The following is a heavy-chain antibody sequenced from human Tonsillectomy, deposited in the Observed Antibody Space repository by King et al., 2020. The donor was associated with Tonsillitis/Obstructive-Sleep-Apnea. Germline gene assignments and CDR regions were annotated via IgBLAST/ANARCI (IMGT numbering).Heavy chain of an antibody. D-gene: IGHD6-6*01. J-gene: IGHJ4*02. CDR2: MSYDGSTK. Sequence: VQLVQSGGGVVQPGRSLRLSCAASGFTLSDYAMHWVRQAPGKGLQRVAVMSYDGSTKYYADSVKGRFTIASDKSKNTLDLQMNSLRGEDTAVYYCAKSRGSSSGFDFFFDYWGQGTLVTVSS. CDR1: GFTLSDYA. V-gene: IGHV3-30*04. CDR3: AKSRGSSSGFDFFFDY.